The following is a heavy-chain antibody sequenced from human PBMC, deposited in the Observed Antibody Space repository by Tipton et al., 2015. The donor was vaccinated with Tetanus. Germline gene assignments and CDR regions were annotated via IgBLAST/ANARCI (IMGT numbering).Heavy chain of an antibody. CDR1: GAPINRGGYL. D-gene: IGHD2-15*01. CDR3: VRPDRYCSGGSCYLALDN. J-gene: IGHJ4*02. Sequence: TLSLTCTVSGAPINRGGYLWTWVRQYPGRGLEWIGYIYYTELTSYTPSLESRVKISVDTSKNHFSLTLTSVTAADTAVYYCVRPDRYCSGGSCYLALDNWGQGTLITVSS. CDR2: IYYTELT. V-gene: IGHV4-31*03.